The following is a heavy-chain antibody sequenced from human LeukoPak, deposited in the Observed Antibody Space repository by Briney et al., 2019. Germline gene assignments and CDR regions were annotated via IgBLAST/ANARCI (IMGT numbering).Heavy chain of an antibody. CDR3: ARDRDYYGSGSYFPPSYFDY. D-gene: IGHD3-10*01. CDR1: GYTFTSYG. V-gene: IGHV1-18*01. CDR2: ISAYNGNT. J-gene: IGHJ4*02. Sequence: ASVKVSCKASGYTFTSYGISWVRQAPRQGLEWMGWISAYNGNTNYAQKLQGRVTMTTDTSTSTAYMELRSLRSDDTAVYYCARDRDYYGSGSYFPPSYFDYWGQGTLVTVSS.